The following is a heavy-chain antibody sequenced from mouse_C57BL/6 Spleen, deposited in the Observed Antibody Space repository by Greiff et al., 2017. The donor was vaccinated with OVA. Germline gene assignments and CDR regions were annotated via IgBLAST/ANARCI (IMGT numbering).Heavy chain of an antibody. Sequence: QVQLQQPGAELVKPGASVKLSCKASGYTFTSYWMHWVKQRPGQGLEWIGMIHPNSGSTNYNEKFKSKATLTVDKSSSTAYMQLSSLTSEDSAVYYCARIPYYGYDIHVWGTGTTVTVSS. D-gene: IGHD2-9*01. V-gene: IGHV1-64*01. CDR2: IHPNSGST. CDR1: GYTFTSYW. J-gene: IGHJ1*03. CDR3: ARIPYYGYDIHV.